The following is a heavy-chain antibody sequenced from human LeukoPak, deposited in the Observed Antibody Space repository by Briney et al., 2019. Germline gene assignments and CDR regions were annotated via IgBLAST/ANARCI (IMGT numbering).Heavy chain of an antibody. CDR1: GFTFSDYS. J-gene: IGHJ6*02. Sequence: GGSLRLSCAASGFTFSDYSMNWVRQAPGKGLEWVSSISSGSTYIYYADSVKGRFTISRDNAKNSLYLQMNSLRAEDTAVYYCARVRQRLVAYGMDVWGQGTTVTVSS. D-gene: IGHD6-13*01. CDR2: ISSGSTYI. CDR3: ARVRQRLVAYGMDV. V-gene: IGHV3-21*01.